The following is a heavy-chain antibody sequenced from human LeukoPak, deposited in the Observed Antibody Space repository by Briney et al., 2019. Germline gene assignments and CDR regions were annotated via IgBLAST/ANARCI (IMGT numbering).Heavy chain of an antibody. J-gene: IGHJ4*02. CDR1: RYSFTDYY. CDR3: ARVSRMVGPMDY. V-gene: IGHV1-2*02. D-gene: IGHD1-26*01. Sequence: GASVKVSCKASRYSFTDYYIQWVRQAPGQGLEWMGWINPNSGGTNSAQKFQGRVTMTRDTSISTAYMELRSLISDDTAVYYCARVSRMVGPMDYWGQGTLVTVSS. CDR2: INPNSGGT.